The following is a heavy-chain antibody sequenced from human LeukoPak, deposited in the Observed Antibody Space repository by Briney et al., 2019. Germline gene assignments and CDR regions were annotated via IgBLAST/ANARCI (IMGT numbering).Heavy chain of an antibody. J-gene: IGHJ6*04. CDR2: LDPNSADT. V-gene: IGHV1-2*02. Sequence: VASVKVSCKASGYTFTGYYIHWVRQAPGQGLEWMGWLDPNSADTYSAQKFQGRVTMTRDTSITTAYMELSRLRSDDTAVYYCARANREYYGSTFYMDVWGKGTTVTISS. CDR3: ARANREYYGSTFYMDV. D-gene: IGHD3-10*01. CDR1: GYTFTGYY.